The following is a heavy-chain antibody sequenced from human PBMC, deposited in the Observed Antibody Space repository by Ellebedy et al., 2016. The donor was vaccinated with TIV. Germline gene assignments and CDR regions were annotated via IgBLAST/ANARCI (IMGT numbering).Heavy chain of an antibody. CDR2: IKQDGSER. V-gene: IGHV3-7*03. CDR1: GFALSDFW. J-gene: IGHJ4*02. Sequence: GGSLRLXXAASGFALSDFWMTWVRQTPGRGLEWVANIKQDGSERNYVDSVKGRFTISRDNVENSLYLQMNNLRVEDTAVYYCARSSGWGCDDWGQGTLVTVSS. CDR3: ARSSGWGCDD. D-gene: IGHD2-15*01.